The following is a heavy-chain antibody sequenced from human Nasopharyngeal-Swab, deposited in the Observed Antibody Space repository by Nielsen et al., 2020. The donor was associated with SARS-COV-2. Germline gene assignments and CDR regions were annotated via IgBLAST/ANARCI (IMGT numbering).Heavy chain of an antibody. CDR2: SYYSGST. Sequence: SETLSLTCTVSGDSINSNTYYWGWIRQPPGKGLEWIGTSYYSGSTYYNPSLKSRVTISVDTSKNQFSLKLSSVTAADTAVYYCASQRWDYSYGLDVWGQGTTVTVSS. CDR3: ASQRWDYSYGLDV. J-gene: IGHJ6*02. V-gene: IGHV4-39*01. CDR1: GDSINSNTYY. D-gene: IGHD5-24*01.